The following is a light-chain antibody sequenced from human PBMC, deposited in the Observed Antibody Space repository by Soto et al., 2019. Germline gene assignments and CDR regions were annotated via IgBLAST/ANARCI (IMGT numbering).Light chain of an antibody. CDR2: YNN. CDR3: AAWDDSLNGVI. Sequence: QSLLTQPPSASGTPGQRVTISCSGSSSNIGSNSVNWFQQFPGAAPKVLIYYNNRRPSGVPDRFSGSKSGTSASLAISGLQSEDEADYYCAAWDDSLNGVIFGGGTKVTVL. CDR1: SSNIGSNS. V-gene: IGLV1-44*01. J-gene: IGLJ2*01.